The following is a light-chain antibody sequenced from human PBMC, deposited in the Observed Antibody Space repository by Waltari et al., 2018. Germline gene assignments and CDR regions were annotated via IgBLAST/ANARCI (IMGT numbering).Light chain of an antibody. CDR1: QGINKE. J-gene: IGKJ1*01. CDR3: QQDYTIPWT. CDR2: TAS. Sequence: DIQMTQSPSSLSASVGDRGPVTCRASQGINKELSWYQQEPWYARTLLIYTASSLQTGVSSRFSGSGSGTYFTLTINSLQPEDIATYYCQQDYTIPWTFGQGTKVEIK. V-gene: IGKV1-17*01.